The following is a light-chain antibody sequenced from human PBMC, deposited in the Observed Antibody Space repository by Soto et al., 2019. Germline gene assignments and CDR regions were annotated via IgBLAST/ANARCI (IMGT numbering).Light chain of an antibody. CDR3: QRYGRSPPWT. V-gene: IGKV3-20*01. Sequence: EIVLTQSPGTLSLSPGERATLSCRASQSVTSNYLAWYQQKPGQAPRLLINGASSRVACIPDRFSGSGSGTHFTLTISRLAPEDFAVYYCQRYGRSPPWTFGQGTKVEIK. CDR2: GAS. J-gene: IGKJ1*01. CDR1: QSVTSNY.